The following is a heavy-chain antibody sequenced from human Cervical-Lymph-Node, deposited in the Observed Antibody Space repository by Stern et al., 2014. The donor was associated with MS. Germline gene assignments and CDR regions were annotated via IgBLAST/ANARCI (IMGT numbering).Heavy chain of an antibody. Sequence: QVTLRESGPTLVKPTETLTLTCSLSGFSIRTSGVGVGWIRQPPGKALEXLALLYSDEDKPYSPSLKSRLTVSQDTSKNQVVLTMTNMDPVDTATYYCARQGNVDWSPHSYYVMDVWGQGTTVTVTS. V-gene: IGHV2-5*02. J-gene: IGHJ6*02. CDR1: GFSIRTSGVG. CDR3: ARQGNVDWSPHSYYVMDV. CDR2: LYSDEDK. D-gene: IGHD3-9*01.